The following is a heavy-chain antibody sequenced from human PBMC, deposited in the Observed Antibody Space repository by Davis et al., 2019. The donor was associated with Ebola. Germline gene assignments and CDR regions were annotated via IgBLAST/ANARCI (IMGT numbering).Heavy chain of an antibody. CDR3: ARHTAYYGFDY. V-gene: IGHV4-34*01. J-gene: IGHJ4*02. Sequence: MPSETLSLTCAVYGGSFSSYYWSWIRQPPRKGLEWIGEINHSGSTNYNPSLKSRVTISVDTSKNQFSLKLSSVTAADTAVYYCARHTAYYGFDYWGQGTLVTVSS. D-gene: IGHD4-17*01. CDR2: INHSGST. CDR1: GGSFSSYY.